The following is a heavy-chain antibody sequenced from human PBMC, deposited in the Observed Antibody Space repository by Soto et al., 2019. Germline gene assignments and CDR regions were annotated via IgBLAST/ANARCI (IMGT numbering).Heavy chain of an antibody. J-gene: IGHJ3*02. Sequence: SETLSLTCTVSGGSISSGGYYWSWIRQHPGKGLEWIGYIYYSGTTYHKPSLKSRVNISIDTSKNQFSLKLSSVTAADTAVYYCARDPLTRYCSGPSCYLGYAFDIWGQGTMVTVSS. V-gene: IGHV4-31*03. CDR1: GGSISSGGYY. CDR2: IYYSGTT. D-gene: IGHD2-2*01. CDR3: ARDPLTRYCSGPSCYLGYAFDI.